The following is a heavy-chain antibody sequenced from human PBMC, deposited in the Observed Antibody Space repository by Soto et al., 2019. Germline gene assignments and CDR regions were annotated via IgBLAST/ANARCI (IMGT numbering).Heavy chain of an antibody. J-gene: IGHJ4*02. CDR2: IYPGDSDT. CDR1: GYSFTSYW. D-gene: IGHD3-3*01. Sequence: PGESLKISCKGSGYSFTSYWIGWVRQMPGKGLEWMGIIYPGDSDTRYSPSFQGQVTISADKSISTAYLQWSSLKASDTAMYYCAIRVNDFRSGFNISYGYWGQGTLVTVSS. V-gene: IGHV5-51*01. CDR3: AIRVNDFRSGFNISYGY.